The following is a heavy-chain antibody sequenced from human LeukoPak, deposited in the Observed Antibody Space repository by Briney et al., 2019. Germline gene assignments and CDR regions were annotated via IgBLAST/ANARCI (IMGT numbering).Heavy chain of an antibody. CDR1: GYSFTSYW. CDR3: ARHHGDFWSGYYTDLYYFDY. D-gene: IGHD3-3*01. CDR2: IYPGGSDT. Sequence: GESLKISCKGSGYSFTSYWIGWVRQMPGKGLEWMGIIYPGGSDTRYSPSFQGQVTISADKSISTAYLQWSSLKASDTAMYYCARHHGDFWSGYYTDLYYFDYWGQGTLVTVSS. J-gene: IGHJ4*02. V-gene: IGHV5-51*01.